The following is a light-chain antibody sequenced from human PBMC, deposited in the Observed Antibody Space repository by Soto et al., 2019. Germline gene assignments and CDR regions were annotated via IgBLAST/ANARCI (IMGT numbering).Light chain of an antibody. CDR1: SSDVGGYNY. V-gene: IGLV2-8*01. J-gene: IGLJ1*01. Sequence: QSALTQPPSASGSPGQSVAISCTGTSSDVGGYNYVSWYQQHPGKAPKLMIYEVNKRPSGVPDRFSGSKSGNTASQTVSGLQAEGEADYYCSSYAGSSNVFGTGTKVTVL. CDR3: SSYAGSSNV. CDR2: EVN.